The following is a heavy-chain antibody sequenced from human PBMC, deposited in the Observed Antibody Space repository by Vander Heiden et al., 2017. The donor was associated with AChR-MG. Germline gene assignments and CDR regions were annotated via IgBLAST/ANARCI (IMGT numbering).Heavy chain of an antibody. CDR2: INQDESAR. D-gene: IGHD1-1*01. CDR3: ARDNFMDV. Sequence: QLVESGGCLVEPGGSLRPPCAGSGFDFRNYWMGWVRQAPGKGLEWVANINQDESARHFVDSVRGRFSISRDNSKNSLYLQMNSLRDEDTALYYCARDNFMDVWGQGTTVTVAS. CDR1: GFDFRNYW. V-gene: IGHV3-7*01. J-gene: IGHJ6*02.